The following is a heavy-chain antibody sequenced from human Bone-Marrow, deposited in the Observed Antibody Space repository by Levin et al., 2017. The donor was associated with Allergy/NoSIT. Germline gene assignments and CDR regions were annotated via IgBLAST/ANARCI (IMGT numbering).Heavy chain of an antibody. D-gene: IGHD3-3*01. Sequence: GESLKISCAASGFSFSGYCMSWVRQAPGKGLEWVANIKKDGSEENYVDSVRGRFTISRDHAKDSLYLQMNSLRVDDTAVYYCARVGDNDFWTRLSYFDYWGQGTLVTVSA. CDR1: GFSFSGYC. CDR2: IKKDGSEE. V-gene: IGHV3-7*01. J-gene: IGHJ4*02. CDR3: ARVGDNDFWTRLSYFDY.